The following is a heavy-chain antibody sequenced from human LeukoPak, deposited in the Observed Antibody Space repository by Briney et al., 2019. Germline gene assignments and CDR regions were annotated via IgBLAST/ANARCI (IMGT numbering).Heavy chain of an antibody. V-gene: IGHV3-7*01. CDR1: GFTFSRYW. Sequence: GGSLRLSCAASGFTFSRYWMSWVRQAPGKGLEWVANIKQDGSEKYYVDSVKGRFTISRDNAKNSLYLQMNSLRAEDTAVYYCAREAVIIPGAVDYWGQGTLVTVSS. J-gene: IGHJ4*02. D-gene: IGHD3-3*01. CDR2: IKQDGSEK. CDR3: AREAVIIPGAVDY.